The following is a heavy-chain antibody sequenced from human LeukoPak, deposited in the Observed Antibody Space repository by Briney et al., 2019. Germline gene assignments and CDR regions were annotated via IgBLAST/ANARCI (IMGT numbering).Heavy chain of an antibody. Sequence: AGGSLRLSCAAAGLTFSSYWMSWVRQAPGKGLEWVSTISGSGGGTYYADSVKGRFTISRDNSKNTLYLQMNSLRAEDTAVYYCASGSIAVARTDYWGQGTLVAVSS. V-gene: IGHV3-23*01. J-gene: IGHJ4*02. CDR2: ISGSGGGT. CDR3: ASGSIAVARTDY. CDR1: GLTFSSYW. D-gene: IGHD6-19*01.